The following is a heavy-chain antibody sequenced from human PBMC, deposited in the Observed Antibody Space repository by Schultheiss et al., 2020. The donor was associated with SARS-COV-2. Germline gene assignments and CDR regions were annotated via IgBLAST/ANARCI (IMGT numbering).Heavy chain of an antibody. CDR3: ARGEWTGTTINWFDP. CDR2: IYTSGST. CDR1: GGSISSGGYY. D-gene: IGHD1-1*01. Sequence: SETLSLTCTVSGGSISSGGYYWSWIRQPAGKGLEWIGRIYTSGSTNYNPSLKSRVTISVDTSKNQFSLKLSSVTAADTAVYYCARGEWTGTTINWFDPWGQGTLVTVSS. J-gene: IGHJ5*02. V-gene: IGHV4-61*02.